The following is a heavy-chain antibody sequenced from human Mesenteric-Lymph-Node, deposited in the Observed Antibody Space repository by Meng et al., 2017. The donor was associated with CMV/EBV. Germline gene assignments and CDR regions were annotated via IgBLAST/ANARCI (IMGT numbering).Heavy chain of an antibody. V-gene: IGHV1-18*01. D-gene: IGHD5-24*01. Sequence: GESLKISCKASGYTFTSYGISWVRQAPGQGLEWMGWISAYNGNTNYAQKLQGRVTMTTDTSTSTAYMELRSLRSDDTAVYYCARYVLEMATIIGWFDPWGQGTLVTVSS. CDR3: ARYVLEMATIIGWFDP. CDR1: GYTFTSYG. J-gene: IGHJ5*02. CDR2: ISAYNGNT.